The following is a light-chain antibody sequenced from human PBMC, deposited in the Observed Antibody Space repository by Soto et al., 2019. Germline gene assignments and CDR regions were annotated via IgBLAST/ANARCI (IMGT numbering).Light chain of an antibody. CDR3: QVWDSSTVV. CDR1: NIGSKN. CDR2: RDS. Sequence: SYELTQPLSVSVPLGQTARITCGGNNIGSKNVHWYQQKPGQAPVLVIYRDSNRPSGIPERFSGSNSGNTATLTISRAQAGEEADYYCQVWDSSTVVFGGGTKLTVL. V-gene: IGLV3-9*01. J-gene: IGLJ2*01.